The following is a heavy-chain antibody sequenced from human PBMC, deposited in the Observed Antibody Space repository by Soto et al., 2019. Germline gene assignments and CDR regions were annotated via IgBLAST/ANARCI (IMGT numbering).Heavy chain of an antibody. CDR3: ARGAYTYGRPFDY. Sequence: ASVKVSCKASGYTFASYAISWMRQAPGQGLEWMGWISAYNGNTNYAVSVQSRITINPDTSKNQFSLQLNSVTPEDTAAYYCARGAYTYGRPFDYWGQRTLVTV. CDR1: GYTFASYA. V-gene: IGHV1-18*01. J-gene: IGHJ4*02. D-gene: IGHD5-18*01. CDR2: ISAYNGNT.